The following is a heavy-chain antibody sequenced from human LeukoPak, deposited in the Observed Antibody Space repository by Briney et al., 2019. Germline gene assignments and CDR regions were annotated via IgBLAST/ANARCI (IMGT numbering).Heavy chain of an antibody. D-gene: IGHD3/OR15-3a*01. CDR3: ARGGWTPYYGMDV. V-gene: IGHV1-46*01. CDR1: EITFTSYY. CDR2: INFSGGTT. Sequence: ASVKVSCKASEITFTSYYIHWVRQAPGQGLEWMGIINFSGGTTTYAQKFQSRVTMTRDTSTSTVYMELRSLTSADTALYFCARGGWTPYYGMDVWGQGTTVTVSS. J-gene: IGHJ6*02.